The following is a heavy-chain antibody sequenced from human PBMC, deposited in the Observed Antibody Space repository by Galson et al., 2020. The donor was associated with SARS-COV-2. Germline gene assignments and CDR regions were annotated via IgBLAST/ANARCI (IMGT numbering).Heavy chain of an antibody. CDR3: ARAIMITYPRTGQGEKNAFDI. CDR2: IYPGDSDT. CDR1: GYSFTSYW. J-gene: IGHJ3*02. D-gene: IGHD3-16*01. Sequence: GESLKISCKGSGYSFTSYWIGWVRQMPGKGLEWMGIIYPGDSDTRYSPSFQGQVTISADKSISTAYLQWSSLKASDTAMYYCARAIMITYPRTGQGEKNAFDIWDQGTMVTVSS. V-gene: IGHV5-51*01.